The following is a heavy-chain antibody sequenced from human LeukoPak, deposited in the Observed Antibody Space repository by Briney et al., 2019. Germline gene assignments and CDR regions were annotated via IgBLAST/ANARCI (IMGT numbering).Heavy chain of an antibody. CDR1: GGTFNTYT. J-gene: IGHJ3*02. V-gene: IGHV1-69*13. D-gene: IGHD5-24*01. CDR3: ARGRQVMATLVDAFDI. CDR2: VIPIFGTT. Sequence: ASVKVSCKASGGTFNTYTISWVRQAPGQGLEWMGGVIPIFGTTKYAQKFQGRVTITADEPTTTAYMELSSLNSEDTAVYYCARGRQVMATLVDAFDIWGQGTKVTVSS.